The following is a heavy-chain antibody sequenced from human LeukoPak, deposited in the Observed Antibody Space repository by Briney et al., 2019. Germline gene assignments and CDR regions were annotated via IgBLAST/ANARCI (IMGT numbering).Heavy chain of an antibody. CDR3: ATINVVITTMRDGLNNRFDP. CDR1: GFTFSSYW. D-gene: IGHD3-22*01. Sequence: GGSLRLSCAASGFTFSSYWMSWVRQAPGKGLEWVANIKQDGSEKYYVDSVKGRFTISRDNAKNSLYLQMNSLRADDTAVYYCATINVVITTMRDGLNNRFDPWGQGTMVTVSS. CDR2: IKQDGSEK. V-gene: IGHV3-7*01. J-gene: IGHJ3*01.